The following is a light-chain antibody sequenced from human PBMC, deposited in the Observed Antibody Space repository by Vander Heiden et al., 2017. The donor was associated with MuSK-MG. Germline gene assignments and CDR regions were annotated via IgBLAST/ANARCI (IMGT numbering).Light chain of an antibody. Sequence: QSALTQPPSASGSPGQSVTISCTAATSDIFGYNYVSCDQQQPGKAPKLLIYEVSKRAAGVPDRFSGSRSGNTASLTVSGFQAEDEADYYCSSYAANTHVFGSGTKVTVL. J-gene: IGLJ1*01. CDR3: SSYAANTHV. V-gene: IGLV2-8*01. CDR1: TSDIFGYNY. CDR2: EVS.